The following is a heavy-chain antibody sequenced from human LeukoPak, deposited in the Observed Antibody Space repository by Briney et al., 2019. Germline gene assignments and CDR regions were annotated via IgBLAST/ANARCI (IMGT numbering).Heavy chain of an antibody. J-gene: IGHJ4*02. Sequence: GGSLRLSCAVSGLTFSSYSMSWVRQAPGEGLYWVSCISASGSGTYYADSLKGRFTIYRDNSKNTLYLQMNNLRVEDTAVYYCAKDAAGPEYWGQGTLVTVST. D-gene: IGHD6-13*01. CDR2: ISASGSGT. CDR1: GLTFSSYS. V-gene: IGHV3-23*01. CDR3: AKDAAGPEY.